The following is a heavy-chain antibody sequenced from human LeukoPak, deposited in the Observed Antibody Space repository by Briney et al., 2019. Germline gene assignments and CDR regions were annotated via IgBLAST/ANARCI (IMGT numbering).Heavy chain of an antibody. V-gene: IGHV4-39*01. J-gene: IGHJ5*02. CDR2: IYYSGST. Sequence: PSETLSLTCTVSGGSISGSSYYWGWIRQPPGKGLEWLGSIYYSGSTYYNPSLNSRVTISVDTSKNQFSLKLSSVTAADTAVYYCARRFGTVTTHWFDPWGQGTLVTVSS. D-gene: IGHD4-17*01. CDR3: ARRFGTVTTHWFDP. CDR1: GGSISGSSYY.